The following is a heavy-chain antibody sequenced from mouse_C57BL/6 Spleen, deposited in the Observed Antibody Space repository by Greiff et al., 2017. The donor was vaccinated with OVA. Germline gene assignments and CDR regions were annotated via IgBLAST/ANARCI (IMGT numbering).Heavy chain of an antibody. Sequence: EVQRVESGPGLVKPSQSLSLTCSVTGYSITSGYYWNWIRQFPGNKLEWMGYISYDGSNNYNPSLKNRISITRDTSKNQFFLKLNSVTTEDTATYYCARGDYDDWYFDVWGTGTTVTVSS. CDR2: ISYDGSN. D-gene: IGHD2-4*01. CDR1: GYSITSGYY. V-gene: IGHV3-6*01. CDR3: ARGDYDDWYFDV. J-gene: IGHJ1*03.